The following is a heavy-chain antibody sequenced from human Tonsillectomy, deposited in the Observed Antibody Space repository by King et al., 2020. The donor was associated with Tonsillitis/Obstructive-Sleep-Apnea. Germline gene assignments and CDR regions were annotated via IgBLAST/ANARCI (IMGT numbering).Heavy chain of an antibody. D-gene: IGHD5-12*01. CDR2: INHSGST. V-gene: IGHV4-34*01. J-gene: IGHJ4*02. CDR3: ASRRSIVATMAH. CDR1: GGSFSGYY. Sequence: VQLQQWGAGLLKPSETLSLTCAVYGGSFSGYYWSWIRQPPGKGLEWIGEINHSGSTNYNPSLKSPGTISVATSKNQFSLKLSSVTAADTAGYYCASRRSIVATMAHWGQGTLVTVSS.